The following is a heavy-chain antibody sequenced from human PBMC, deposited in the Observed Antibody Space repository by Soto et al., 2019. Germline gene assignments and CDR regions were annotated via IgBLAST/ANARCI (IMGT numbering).Heavy chain of an antibody. V-gene: IGHV1-18*01. D-gene: IGHD2-15*01. CDR3: ARDQGLCSGGSCWGYFDY. CDR1: GYTFTSYG. CDR2: ISAYNGNT. Sequence: ASVKVSCKASGYTFTSYGISWVRQAPGQGLEWMGWISAYNGNTNYAQKLQGRVTITTDTSTSTAYMELRSLGSEDTAVYYCARDQGLCSGGSCWGYFDYWGQGTLVTVSS. J-gene: IGHJ4*02.